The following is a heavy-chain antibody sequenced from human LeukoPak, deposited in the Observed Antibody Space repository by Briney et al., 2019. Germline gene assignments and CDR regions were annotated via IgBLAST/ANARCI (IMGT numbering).Heavy chain of an antibody. D-gene: IGHD3-22*01. CDR1: GGSISSGGYY. CDR2: IYHSGST. V-gene: IGHV4-30-2*01. J-gene: IGHJ4*02. CDR3: ARHGYYESSGLDY. Sequence: SQTLSLTCTVSGGSISSGGYYWSWIRQPPGKGLEWIGYIYHSGSTYYNPSLKSRVTMSVDTSKNQFSLKLNSVTAADTAVYYCARHGYYESSGLDYWGQGTLVTVSS.